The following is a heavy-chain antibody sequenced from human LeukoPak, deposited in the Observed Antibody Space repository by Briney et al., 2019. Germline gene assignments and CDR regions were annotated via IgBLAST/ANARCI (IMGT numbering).Heavy chain of an antibody. V-gene: IGHV4-34*01. CDR1: GGSFSGYY. J-gene: IGHJ4*02. D-gene: IGHD1-26*01. CDR2: INHSGST. CDR3: ARGPGAIDY. Sequence: SETLSLTCAVYGGSFSGYYWSWIRQPPGKGLEWIGEINHSGSTNYNPSLKSRVTISVDTSKNQFSPKLSSVTAADTAVYYCARGPGAIDYWGQGTLVTVSS.